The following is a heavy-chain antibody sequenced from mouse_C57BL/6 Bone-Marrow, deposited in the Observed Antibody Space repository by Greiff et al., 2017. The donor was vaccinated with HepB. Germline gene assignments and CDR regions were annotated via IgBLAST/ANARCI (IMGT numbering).Heavy chain of an antibody. Sequence: QVQLQQPGAELVKPGASVKLSCKASGYTFTSYWMHWVKQRPGQGLEWIGMIHPNSGSTNYNEKFKSKATLTVDKSSSTAYMQLSSLTSEDSAVYYCARGGSLTMITRAWFAYWGQGTLVTVSA. CDR1: GYTFTSYW. J-gene: IGHJ3*01. CDR2: IHPNSGST. D-gene: IGHD2-4*01. CDR3: ARGGSLTMITRAWFAY. V-gene: IGHV1-64*01.